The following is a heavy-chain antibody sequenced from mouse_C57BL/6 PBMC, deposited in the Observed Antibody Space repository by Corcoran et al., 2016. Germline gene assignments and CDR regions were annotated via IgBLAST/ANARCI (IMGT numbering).Heavy chain of an antibody. CDR1: GYAFSSYW. J-gene: IGHJ4*01. V-gene: IGHV1-80*01. CDR3: ARYGYYYGSSYNAMDY. Sequence: QVQLQQSGAELVKPGASVKISCRASGYAFSSYWMNWVKQRPGKGLEWIGQIYPGDGDTNYNGKFKGKATLTADKSSSTAYMQLSSLTSEDSAVYFCARYGYYYGSSYNAMDYWGQGTSVTVSS. CDR2: IYPGDGDT. D-gene: IGHD1-1*01.